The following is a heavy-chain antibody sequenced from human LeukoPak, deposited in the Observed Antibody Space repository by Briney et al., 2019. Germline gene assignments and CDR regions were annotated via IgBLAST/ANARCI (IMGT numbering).Heavy chain of an antibody. CDR2: IYYRGST. J-gene: IGHJ3*02. V-gene: IGHV4-61*08. CDR3: ARDDLDAFDI. Sequence: PSETLSLTCTVSGGSISSGGYYWSWIRQPPGQGLEWIGYIYYRGSTNYNPSLKSRVTISVDTSKNQFSLKLSSVTAADTAVYYCARDDLDAFDIWGQGTMVTVSS. CDR1: GGSISSGGYY.